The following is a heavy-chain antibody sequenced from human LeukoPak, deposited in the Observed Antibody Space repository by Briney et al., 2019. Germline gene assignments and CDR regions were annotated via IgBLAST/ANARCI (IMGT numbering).Heavy chain of an antibody. D-gene: IGHD6-13*01. J-gene: IGHJ5*02. CDR2: INHSGST. CDR3: ARDEQQQWFDP. CDR1: GGSFSGYY. Sequence: NPSETLSLTCAVYGGSFSGYYWSWIRQPPGKGLEWIGEINHSGSTNYNPSLKSRVTMSVDTSKNQFSLKLSSVTAADTAVYYCARDEQQQWFDPWGQGTLVTVSS. V-gene: IGHV4-34*01.